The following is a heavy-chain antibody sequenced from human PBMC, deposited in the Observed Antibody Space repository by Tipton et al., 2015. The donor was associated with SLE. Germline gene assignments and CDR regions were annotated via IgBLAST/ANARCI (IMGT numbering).Heavy chain of an antibody. V-gene: IGHV4-59*10. CDR2: IYTSGST. CDR1: GGSFSGYY. J-gene: IGHJ2*01. Sequence: TLSLTCAVYGGSFSGYYWSWIRQPAGKGLEWIGRIYTSGSTNYNPSLNSRVTISLDASENQFSLKLTSVTAADTAVYYCARALLVVPATIPGWYFDLWGRGTPVTVSS. D-gene: IGHD2-2*02. CDR3: ARALLVVPATIPGWYFDL.